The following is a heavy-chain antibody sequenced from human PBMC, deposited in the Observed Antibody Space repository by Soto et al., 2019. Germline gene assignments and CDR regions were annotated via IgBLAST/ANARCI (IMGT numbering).Heavy chain of an antibody. CDR1: GGSISSSSYY. CDR2: IYYSGST. D-gene: IGHD3-16*02. CDR3: ARRDYVWGSYRP. Sequence: SETLSLTCTVSGGSISSSSYYWGWIRQPPGKGLEWIGSIYYSGSTYYNPSLKSRVTISVDTSKNQFSLKLSSVTAADTAVYYCARRDYVWGSYRPWGQGTLVTVSS. J-gene: IGHJ5*02. V-gene: IGHV4-39*01.